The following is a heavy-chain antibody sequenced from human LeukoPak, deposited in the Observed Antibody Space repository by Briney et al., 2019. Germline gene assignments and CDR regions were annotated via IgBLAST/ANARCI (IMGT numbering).Heavy chain of an antibody. Sequence: GGSLRLSCAASGFTFSTYWIHWVRQAPGKGLVWVSRISTDGSTTNYADSVKGRFTISRDNAKNTLYLQMNSLRAEGTAVYYCAKDPSAYSSSWYLWGQGTLVTVSS. CDR1: GFTFSTYW. V-gene: IGHV3-74*01. J-gene: IGHJ5*02. D-gene: IGHD6-13*01. CDR3: AKDPSAYSSSWYL. CDR2: ISTDGSTT.